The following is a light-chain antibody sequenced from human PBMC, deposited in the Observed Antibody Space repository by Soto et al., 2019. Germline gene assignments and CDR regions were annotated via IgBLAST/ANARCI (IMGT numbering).Light chain of an antibody. CDR3: HQYLNWPQA. Sequence: EIVLTQSPGTLSLSPGERATLSCRASQSVSSSYLAWYQQKPGQAPRLLIYGASARATGIPDRFSGSGFGTEFTRIISNLQPEDVALYFCHQYLNWPQAFGQGTKVEIK. CDR1: QSVSSSY. V-gene: IGKV3-20*01. J-gene: IGKJ1*01. CDR2: GAS.